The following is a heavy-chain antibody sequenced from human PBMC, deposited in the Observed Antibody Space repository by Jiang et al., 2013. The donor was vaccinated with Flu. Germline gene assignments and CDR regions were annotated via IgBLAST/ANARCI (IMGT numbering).Heavy chain of an antibody. CDR2: ISAYNGNT. CDR1: SYG. D-gene: IGHD3-10*01. Sequence: SYGISWVRQAPGQGLEWMGWISAYNGNTNYAQKLQGRVTMTTDTSTSTAYMELRSLRSDDTAVYSCAREGYGSGGVDYWGQGTLVTVSS. CDR3: AREGYGSGGVDY. J-gene: IGHJ4*02. V-gene: IGHV1-18*01.